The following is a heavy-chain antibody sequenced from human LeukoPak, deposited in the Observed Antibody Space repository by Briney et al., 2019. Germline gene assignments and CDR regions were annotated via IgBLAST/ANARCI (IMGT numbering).Heavy chain of an antibody. CDR3: ARVFWETVNTGYYSDF. CDR1: GFTFSSYS. D-gene: IGHD3-22*01. Sequence: GGSLRLSCAASGFTFSSYSMNWVRQAPGKGLEWISSITSSSSDIFYADSVRGRFTISRDNANNALHLQMNSLRAEDTAVYYCARVFWETVNTGYYSDFWGQGTLVTVSS. V-gene: IGHV3-21*01. CDR2: ITSSSSDI. J-gene: IGHJ4*02.